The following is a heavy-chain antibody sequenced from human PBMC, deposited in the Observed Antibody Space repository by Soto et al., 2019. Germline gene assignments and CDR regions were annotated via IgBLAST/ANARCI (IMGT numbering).Heavy chain of an antibody. V-gene: IGHV3-7*03. CDR1: GFAFSSYW. CDR3: AREIAAAFDY. Sequence: GGSLRRSCSAPGFAFSSYWMSLFRQAPGKGLEWVANIKQDGSEKYYVDSVKGRFTISRDNAKNSLYLQMNSLRAEDTAVYYCAREIAAAFDYWGQGTRVTVSS. J-gene: IGHJ4*02. CDR2: IKQDGSEK. D-gene: IGHD6-13*01.